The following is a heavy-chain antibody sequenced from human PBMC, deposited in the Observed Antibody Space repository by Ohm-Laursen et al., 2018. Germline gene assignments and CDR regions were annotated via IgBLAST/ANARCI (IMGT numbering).Heavy chain of an antibody. V-gene: IGHV4-59*08. Sequence: TLSLTCTVSGGSISSYYWSWIRQPPGKGLEWIGYIYYSGSTNYNPSLKSRVTISVDTSKNQFSLKLSSVTAADTAVYYCARSGDTAMGRGDAFDIWGQGTMVTVS. CDR1: GGSISSYY. D-gene: IGHD5-18*01. CDR2: IYYSGST. CDR3: ARSGDTAMGRGDAFDI. J-gene: IGHJ3*02.